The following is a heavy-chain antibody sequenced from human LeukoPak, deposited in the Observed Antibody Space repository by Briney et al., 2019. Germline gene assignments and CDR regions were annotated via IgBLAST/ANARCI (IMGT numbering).Heavy chain of an antibody. J-gene: IGHJ6*03. V-gene: IGHV1-24*01. CDR2: FDPEDGET. Sequence: GASVKVSCKVSGYTLTELSMHWVRQAPGKGLEWMGGFDPEDGETIYAQKFQGRVTMTEDTSTDTAYMELSSLRSEDTAVYYCARARITIFGVVISYYMDVWGKGTTVTVSS. CDR1: GYTLTELS. CDR3: ARARITIFGVVISYYMDV. D-gene: IGHD3-3*01.